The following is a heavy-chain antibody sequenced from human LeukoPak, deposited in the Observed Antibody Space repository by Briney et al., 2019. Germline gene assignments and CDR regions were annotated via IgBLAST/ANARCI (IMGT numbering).Heavy chain of an antibody. CDR2: IYYSGST. J-gene: IGHJ5*02. V-gene: IGHV4-30-2*03. D-gene: IGHD3-3*01. CDR3: ASSPTYYDFWSGPTNWFDP. CDR1: GGSISSGGYS. Sequence: TSETLSLTCAVSGGSISSGGYSWSWIRQPPGKGLEWIGSIYYSGSTYYNPSLKSRVTISVDTSKNQFSLKLSSVTAADTAVYYCASSPTYYDFWSGPTNWFDPWGQGTLVTVSS.